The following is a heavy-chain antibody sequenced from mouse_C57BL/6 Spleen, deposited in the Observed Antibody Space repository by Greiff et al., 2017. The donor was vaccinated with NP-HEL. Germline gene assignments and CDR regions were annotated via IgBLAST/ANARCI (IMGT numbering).Heavy chain of an antibody. V-gene: IGHV3-6*01. CDR2: ISYDGSN. Sequence: EVKLQESGPGLVKPSQSLSLTCSVTGYSITSGYYWNWIRQFPGNKLEWMGYISYDGSNNYNPSLKNRISITRDTSKNQFFLKLNSVTTEDTATYYCARGGYYYGSSFLGENYYFDYWGQGTTLTVSS. CDR1: GYSITSGYY. CDR3: ARGGYYYGSSFLGENYYFDY. J-gene: IGHJ2*01. D-gene: IGHD1-1*01.